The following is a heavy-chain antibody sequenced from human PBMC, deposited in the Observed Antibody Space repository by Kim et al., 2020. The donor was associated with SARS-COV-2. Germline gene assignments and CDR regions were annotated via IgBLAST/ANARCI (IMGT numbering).Heavy chain of an antibody. V-gene: IGHV1-18*01. J-gene: IGHJ6*02. CDR3: ASDITGYSSSWYPRWSGGGMDV. D-gene: IGHD6-13*01. Sequence: ASVKVSCKASGYTFTSYGISWVRQAPGQGLEWMGWISAYNGNTNYAQKLQGRVTMTTDTSTSTAYMELRSLRSDDTAVYYCASDITGYSSSWYPRWSGGGMDVWGQGTTVTVSS. CDR1: GYTFTSYG. CDR2: ISAYNGNT.